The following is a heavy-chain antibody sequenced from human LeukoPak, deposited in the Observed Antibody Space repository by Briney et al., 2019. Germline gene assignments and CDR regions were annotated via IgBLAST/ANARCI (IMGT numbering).Heavy chain of an antibody. CDR1: GFTFSAYA. J-gene: IGHJ5*02. CDR3: VKITSVTGGDL. CDR2: ISSNGGSS. D-gene: IGHD1-1*01. V-gene: IGHV3-64D*09. Sequence: GGSLSLSCSASGFTFSAYAMYWVRQAPGKGLEYVSGISSNGGSSFYADSVKGRFTISRDNSKNTLYLQMSSLRAEDTAVYYCVKITSVTGGDLWARGTGLTVSS.